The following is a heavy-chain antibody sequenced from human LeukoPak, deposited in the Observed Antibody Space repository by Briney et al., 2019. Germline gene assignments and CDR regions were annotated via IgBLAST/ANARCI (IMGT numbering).Heavy chain of an antibody. CDR2: IIPIFGTA. CDR1: GGTFSSYA. CDR3: ARDGLGTAMAFNYGMDV. D-gene: IGHD5-18*01. J-gene: IGHJ6*02. Sequence: ASVKVSCKASGGTFSSYAISWVRQAPGRGLEWMGGIIPIFGTANYAQKFQGRVTITADESTSTAYMELSSLRSEDTAVYYCARDGLGTAMAFNYGMDVWGQGTTVTVSS. V-gene: IGHV1-69*13.